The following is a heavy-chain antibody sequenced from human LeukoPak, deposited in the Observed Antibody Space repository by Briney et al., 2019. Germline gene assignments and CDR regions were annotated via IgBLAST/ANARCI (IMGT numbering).Heavy chain of an antibody. J-gene: IGHJ4*02. Sequence: PGRSLRLSCAASGFTFDDYAMHWVRQAPGKGLEWVSSISWKSDTIGYADSVKGRFTISRDNAKNSLYLQMNSLRAEDMALYYCAKGGVGISYYFDYWGQGTLVTVSS. D-gene: IGHD1-26*01. CDR1: GFTFDDYA. CDR2: ISWKSDTI. V-gene: IGHV3-9*03. CDR3: AKGGVGISYYFDY.